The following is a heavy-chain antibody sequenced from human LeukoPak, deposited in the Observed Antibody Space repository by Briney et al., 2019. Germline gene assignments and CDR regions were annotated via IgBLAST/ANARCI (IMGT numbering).Heavy chain of an antibody. CDR2: IQNDGNNK. D-gene: IGHD6-6*01. V-gene: IGHV3-30*02. CDR1: GFTFSSNG. J-gene: IGHJ4*02. CDR3: ARDWGTSSLYLVN. Sequence: PGGSLRLSCAASGFTFSSNGMHWVRQAPGKGLECVAFIQNDGNNKKYADSVKGRFTISRDNSKNTLYLQVNSPRAEDTAVYYCARDWGTSSLYLVNWGQGTLVTVSS.